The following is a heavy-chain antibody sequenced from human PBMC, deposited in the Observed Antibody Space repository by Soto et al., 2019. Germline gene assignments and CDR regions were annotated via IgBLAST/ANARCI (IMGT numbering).Heavy chain of an antibody. CDR1: GFTFTRYS. Sequence: GGSLRLSCAASGFTFTRYSMNWVRQAPGKGLEWVSSISSTTNYIYYGDSMKGRFTISRDNAKNSLYLEMNSLRAEDTAVYYCARESEDLTSNFDYWGQGTLVTVSP. J-gene: IGHJ4*02. CDR2: ISSTTNYI. CDR3: ARESEDLTSNFDY. V-gene: IGHV3-21*06.